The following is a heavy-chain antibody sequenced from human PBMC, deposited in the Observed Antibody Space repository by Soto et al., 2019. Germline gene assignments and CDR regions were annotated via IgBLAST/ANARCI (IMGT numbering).Heavy chain of an antibody. CDR3: ARRVVGYSSSQSWFDP. V-gene: IGHV1-18*01. Sequence: QVQLVQSGAEVKKPGASVKVSCKASGYTFTSYGISWVRQAPGQGLEWMGWISAYNGNTNYAQKLQGRVTMTTDTSTSTAYMELRSLRSDDTAVYYCARRVVGYSSSQSWFDPWGQGSLVTVSS. CDR1: GYTFTSYG. D-gene: IGHD6-6*01. J-gene: IGHJ5*02. CDR2: ISAYNGNT.